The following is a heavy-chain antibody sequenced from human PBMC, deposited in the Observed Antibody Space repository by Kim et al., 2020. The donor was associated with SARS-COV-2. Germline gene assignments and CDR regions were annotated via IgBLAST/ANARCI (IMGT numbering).Heavy chain of an antibody. D-gene: IGHD1-1*01. CDR3: ASARSSGKTFTY. CDR1: GFTFSSSA. Sequence: GGSLRLSCAASGFTFSSSAMHWVRQAPGKGLEWVSYIRSNRSTKYSADSVQGRFTISRDNAKNTLYLQMNSLRAENKAAYYCASARSSGKTFTYWGEG. J-gene: IGHJ4*02. V-gene: IGHV3-48*01. CDR2: IRSNRSTK.